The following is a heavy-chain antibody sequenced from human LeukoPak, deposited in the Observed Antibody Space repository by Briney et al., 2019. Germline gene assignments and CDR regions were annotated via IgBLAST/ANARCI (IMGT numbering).Heavy chain of an antibody. CDR2: ISSSGSTI. J-gene: IGHJ4*02. D-gene: IGHD5-24*01. CDR3: ARRMANGAFDY. CDR1: GFTFSDYY. V-gene: IGHV3-11*04. Sequence: GGSLRLSCAASGFTFSDYYMSWIRQAPGKGLEGISYISSSGSTIYYADSVKGRFTISRDNAKNSLYLQMNSLRAEDTAVYYCARRMANGAFDYWGQGTLVTVSS.